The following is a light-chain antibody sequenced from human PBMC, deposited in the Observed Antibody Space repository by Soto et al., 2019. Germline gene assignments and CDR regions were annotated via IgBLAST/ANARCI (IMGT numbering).Light chain of an antibody. CDR2: AAS. V-gene: IGKV1-9*01. Sequence: DIQLTQSPSFLSPSIGESVTITCRASQVISTSLAWYQVKPGKAPKLLIYAASTLESGVPSRFSATVSGTEFSLTITSLQPEDVATYYCQNHDSAPITFGQGTRLEIK. J-gene: IGKJ5*01. CDR1: QVISTS. CDR3: QNHDSAPIT.